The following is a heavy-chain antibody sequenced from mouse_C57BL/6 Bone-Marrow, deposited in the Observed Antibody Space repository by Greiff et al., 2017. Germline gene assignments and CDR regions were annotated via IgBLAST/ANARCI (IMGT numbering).Heavy chain of an antibody. CDR1: GYTFTSYW. CDR3: ARRWAY. J-gene: IGHJ3*01. D-gene: IGHD1-1*02. V-gene: IGHV1-59*01. Sequence: QVQLQQPGAELVRPGTSVKLSCKASGYTFTSYWMHWVKQRPGQGLEWIGVIDPSDSYTNYNQKFKGKATLTVDTSSSTAYMQLSSLTSEDSAVXYCARRWAYWGEGTLVTVSA. CDR2: IDPSDSYT.